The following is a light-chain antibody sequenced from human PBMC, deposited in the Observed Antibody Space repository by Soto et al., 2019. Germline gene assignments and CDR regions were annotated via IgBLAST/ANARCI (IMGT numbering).Light chain of an antibody. V-gene: IGLV2-8*01. Sequence: QSVLTQPPSASGSPGQSVAISCTGTSSDVGGYNYVSWYQQHPGKAPKLMIYEVNKRPSGVPDRFSGSKSANTASLTVSGLQAEDEDDYYCSSYAGSSNVFGTGTKVTVL. CDR2: EVN. CDR3: SSYAGSSNV. J-gene: IGLJ1*01. CDR1: SSDVGGYNY.